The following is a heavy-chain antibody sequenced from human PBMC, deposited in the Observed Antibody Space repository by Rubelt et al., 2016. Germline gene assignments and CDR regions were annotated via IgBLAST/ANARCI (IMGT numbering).Heavy chain of an antibody. Sequence: QVQLVQSGAEVKKPGASVKVSCKTSGYTFTTYALHWVRQAPGQRLEWMGWINAGNGNTKYSQKFQGRVAITRDTSASTAYMRMSNLRSEDTAVYYCARSPIAAADWFDPWGQGTLVTVSS. J-gene: IGHJ5*02. CDR1: GYTFTTYA. CDR2: INAGNGNT. V-gene: IGHV1-3*01. D-gene: IGHD6-25*01. CDR3: ARSPIAAADWFDP.